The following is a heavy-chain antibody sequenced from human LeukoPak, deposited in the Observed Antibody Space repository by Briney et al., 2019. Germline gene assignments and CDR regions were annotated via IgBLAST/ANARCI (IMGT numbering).Heavy chain of an antibody. Sequence: PGGSLRLSCAASGFTFSNYGMEWDRQAPGKGLEWVAVIWYDGSNKYYADSVKGRFTISRDNAKNSLYLQMNSLRAEDTAVYYCARVGVVVAAFDYWGQGALVTVSS. CDR1: GFTFSNYG. V-gene: IGHV3-33*01. J-gene: IGHJ4*02. D-gene: IGHD2-15*01. CDR2: IWYDGSNK. CDR3: ARVGVVVAAFDY.